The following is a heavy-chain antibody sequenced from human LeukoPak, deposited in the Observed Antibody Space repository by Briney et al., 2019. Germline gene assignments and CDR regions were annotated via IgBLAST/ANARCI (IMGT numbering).Heavy chain of an antibody. CDR1: GFTFSSYT. CDR2: ISSSRRYI. J-gene: IGHJ4*02. CDR3: EKPQRSLLRAPFDF. Sequence: GGSLRLSCAASGFTFSSYTMNWVRQAPGKGVEWVSSISSSRRYIDYADSVKGRFTVSIDNAKKTPFLQMDSLRAEDTGVYYCEKPQRSLLRAPFDFWGQGTLVSVSS. D-gene: IGHD1-26*01. V-gene: IGHV3-21*01.